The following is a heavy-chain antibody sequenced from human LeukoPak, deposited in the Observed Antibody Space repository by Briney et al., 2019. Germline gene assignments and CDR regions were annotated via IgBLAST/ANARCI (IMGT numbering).Heavy chain of an antibody. CDR2: ISWNSGYI. CDR3: AKVRGTYSSGHFFDY. D-gene: IGHD6-19*01. Sequence: PPGRSLRLSCAASGFTFDNYAMHWVRQAPGKGLEWLSIISWNSGYIGYADSVKGRFTISRDNAKKSLDLQMNSLRAEDTAFYYCAKVRGTYSSGHFFDYWGQGTLVTVSS. V-gene: IGHV3-9*01. CDR1: GFTFDNYA. J-gene: IGHJ4*02.